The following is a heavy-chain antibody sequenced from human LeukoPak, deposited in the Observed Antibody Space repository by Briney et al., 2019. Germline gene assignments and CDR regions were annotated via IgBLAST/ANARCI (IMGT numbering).Heavy chain of an antibody. Sequence: ASVKVSCKASGYTFTGYYMHWVRQAPGQGLEWMGRINPNSGSTNYAQKFQGRVTMTRDTSISTAYMELSRLRSDDTAVYYCARDRVEAHYYYYYFMDVWGKGTTVTVSS. V-gene: IGHV1-2*06. J-gene: IGHJ6*03. D-gene: IGHD3-10*01. CDR2: INPNSGST. CDR3: ARDRVEAHYYYYYFMDV. CDR1: GYTFTGYY.